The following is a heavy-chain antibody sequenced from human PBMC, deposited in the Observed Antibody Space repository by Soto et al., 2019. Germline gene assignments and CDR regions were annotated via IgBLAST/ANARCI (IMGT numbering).Heavy chain of an antibody. D-gene: IGHD1-7*01. CDR2: IFYSGDT. CDR3: VGTGTTDDF. J-gene: IGHJ1*01. Sequence: SETLSLTCTVSGASVNTGDYYWSYIRQPLGKGLEWLGYIFYSGDTYYNPSLKSRATISLNTSRNQFSLTLTSVTDADTAVYYCVGTGTTDDFWGQGTLVTVSS. V-gene: IGHV4-30-4*01. CDR1: GASVNTGDYY.